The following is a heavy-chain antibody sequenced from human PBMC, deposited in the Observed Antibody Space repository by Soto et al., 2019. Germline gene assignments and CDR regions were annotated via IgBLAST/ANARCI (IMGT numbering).Heavy chain of an antibody. CDR3: AREGSYKNYYYYGMDV. D-gene: IGHD2-15*01. Sequence: SETLSLTCTVSGGSISSYYWSWVRQPPGKGLEWIGYIYYSGSTNYNPSLKSRVTISVDTSKNQFSLKLSSVTAADTAVYYCAREGSYKNYYYYGMDVWGQGTTVTVSS. CDR1: GGSISSYY. V-gene: IGHV4-59*01. CDR2: IYYSGST. J-gene: IGHJ6*02.